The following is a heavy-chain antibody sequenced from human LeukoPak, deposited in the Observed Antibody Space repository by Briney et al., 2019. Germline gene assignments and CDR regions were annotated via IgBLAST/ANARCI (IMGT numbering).Heavy chain of an antibody. CDR3: AREMGYSSGYDAFDI. D-gene: IGHD6-19*01. J-gene: IGHJ3*02. Sequence: SETLSLTCAVSGGSISSSNWWSWVRQPPGKGLEWIGEIYHSGSTNYNPSLKSRVTISVDKSKNQFSLKLSSVTAADTAVYYCAREMGYSSGYDAFDIWGQGTMVTVSS. CDR1: GGSISSSNW. CDR2: IYHSGST. V-gene: IGHV4-4*02.